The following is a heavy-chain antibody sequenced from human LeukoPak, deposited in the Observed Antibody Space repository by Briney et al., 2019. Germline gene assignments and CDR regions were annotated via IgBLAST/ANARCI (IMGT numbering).Heavy chain of an antibody. Sequence: ASVKVSCKASGYIVTTFYMHWVRQAPGQGLEWLGIINPQGGTTSYAEKFQGRVSMTRDVSTNPVFMELRNLISDDTAVYFCARDVFPRGLAAAMLPLRKYYAFYMDVWGKGTMVTVSS. CDR3: ARDVFPRGLAAAMLPLRKYYAFYMDV. CDR2: INPQGGTT. CDR1: GYIVTTFY. V-gene: IGHV1-46*01. J-gene: IGHJ6*03. D-gene: IGHD2-2*01.